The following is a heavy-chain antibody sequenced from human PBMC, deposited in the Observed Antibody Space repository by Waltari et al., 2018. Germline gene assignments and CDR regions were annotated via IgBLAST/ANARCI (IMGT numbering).Heavy chain of an antibody. CDR3: AKDNNPDSIKGGNWFDP. Sequence: QVHLVQSGAEVKKPGASVKVSCKTSGYTFTGYYIQWTRQAPGQGLEWSGWIQLKSGGTKFAEKFKGRVTMTRDTSISTAYMERSSLRSDDTAVYYCAKDNNPDSIKGGNWFDPWGQGTLVTVSS. CDR1: GYTFTGYY. V-gene: IGHV1-2*02. J-gene: IGHJ5*02. CDR2: IQLKSGGT.